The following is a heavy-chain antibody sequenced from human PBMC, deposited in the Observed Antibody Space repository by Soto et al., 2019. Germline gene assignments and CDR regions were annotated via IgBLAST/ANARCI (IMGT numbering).Heavy chain of an antibody. CDR2: ISSSSSYI. J-gene: IGHJ4*02. CDR1: GFTFSSYS. Sequence: GGSLRLSCAASGFTFSSYSMNWVRQAPGKGLEWVSSISSSSSYIYYADSVKGRFTISRDNAKNSLYLQMNSLRAEDTAVYYFAYLGAASYCSSSGGYWGQGTLVTVSS. CDR3: AYLGAASYCSSSGGY. D-gene: IGHD6-6*01. V-gene: IGHV3-21*01.